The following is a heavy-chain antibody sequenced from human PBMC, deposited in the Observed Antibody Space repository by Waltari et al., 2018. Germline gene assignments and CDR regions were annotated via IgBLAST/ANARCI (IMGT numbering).Heavy chain of an antibody. CDR2: INPNSGGT. CDR1: GYTFSDYY. Sequence: QVQLLQSGAEVKEPGASVKVPCKASGYTFSDYYIHWVRKAPGQGLEWMGRINPNSGGTNSAQKFQGRVTLTRDTSISTAYMELSRLTSDDPAVYYCARGYGSAWYAVGDCWGQGTLVTVSS. J-gene: IGHJ4*02. CDR3: ARGYGSAWYAVGDC. V-gene: IGHV1-2*06. D-gene: IGHD6-19*01.